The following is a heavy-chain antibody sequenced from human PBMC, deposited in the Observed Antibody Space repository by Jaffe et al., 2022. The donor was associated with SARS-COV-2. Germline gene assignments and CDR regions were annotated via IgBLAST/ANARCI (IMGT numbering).Heavy chain of an antibody. Sequence: EVQLVESGGGLVKPGGSLRLSCAASGFTFSNAWMSWVRQAPGKGLEWVGRIKSKTDGGTTDYAAPVKGRFTISRDDSKNTLYLQMNSLKTEDTAVYYCTTQTVEMATIVLDYWGQGTLVTVSS. CDR3: TTQTVEMATIVLDY. CDR1: GFTFSNAW. CDR2: IKSKTDGGTT. D-gene: IGHD5-12*01. J-gene: IGHJ4*02. V-gene: IGHV3-15*01.